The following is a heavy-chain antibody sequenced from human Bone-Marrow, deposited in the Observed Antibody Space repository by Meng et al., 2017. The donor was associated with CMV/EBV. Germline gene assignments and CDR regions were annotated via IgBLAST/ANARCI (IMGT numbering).Heavy chain of an antibody. CDR1: GYTFTSYY. J-gene: IGHJ5*02. V-gene: IGHV3-21*01. CDR2: ISSSSSYI. Sequence: SCKASGYTFTSYYMHWVRQAPGKGLEWVSSISSSSSYIYYADSVKGRFTISRDNAKNSLYLQMNSLRAEDTAVYYCARDRDIVVVPAARFHNWFDPWGQGTLVTVYS. D-gene: IGHD2-2*01. CDR3: ARDRDIVVVPAARFHNWFDP.